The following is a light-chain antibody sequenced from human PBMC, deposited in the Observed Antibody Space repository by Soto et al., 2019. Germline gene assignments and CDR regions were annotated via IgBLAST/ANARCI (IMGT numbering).Light chain of an antibody. V-gene: IGLV2-14*01. J-gene: IGLJ1*01. CDR1: SSDVGSYNY. Sequence: QSVLTQPASVSGSPGQSITISCTGASSDVGSYNYVSWYQQHSGKAPKLMIYDVSNRPSGVSNRFSGSKSGNTASLTISGLQAEDEADYYCSSYTSSSTLLFGTGTKVTVL. CDR2: DVS. CDR3: SSYTSSSTLL.